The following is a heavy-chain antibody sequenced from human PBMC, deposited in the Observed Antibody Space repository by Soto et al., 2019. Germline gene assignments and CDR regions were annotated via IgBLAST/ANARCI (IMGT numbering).Heavy chain of an antibody. V-gene: IGHV5-51*01. J-gene: IGHJ6*02. CDR3: ARTSMQSRGYSYGHEGMDV. CDR2: IYPGDSDT. CDR1: GYSFTSYW. Sequence: GESLKISCKGSGYSFTSYWIGWVRQMSGKGLEWTGIIYPGDSDTRYSPSFQGQVTISADKSISTAYLQWSSLKASDTAMYYCARTSMQSRGYSYGHEGMDVWGQGTTVPVSS. D-gene: IGHD5-18*01.